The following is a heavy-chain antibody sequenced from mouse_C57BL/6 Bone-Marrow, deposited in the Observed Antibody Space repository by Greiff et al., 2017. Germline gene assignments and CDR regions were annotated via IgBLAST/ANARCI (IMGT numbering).Heavy chain of an antibody. Sequence: VQLKESGAELVRPGASVKLSCTASGFNIKDDYMHWVQQRPEQGLEWIGWIDPENGDTEYASKFQGKATITADASSNTAYLQLSSLTSEDTAVYYCTTYLYGSSFDYWGQGTTLTVSS. J-gene: IGHJ2*01. CDR1: GFNIKDDY. CDR2: IDPENGDT. V-gene: IGHV14-4*01. D-gene: IGHD1-1*01. CDR3: TTYLYGSSFDY.